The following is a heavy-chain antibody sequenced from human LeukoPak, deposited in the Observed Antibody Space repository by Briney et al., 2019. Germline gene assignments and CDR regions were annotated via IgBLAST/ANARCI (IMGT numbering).Heavy chain of an antibody. J-gene: IGHJ6*03. CDR3: AKDRVYNYYYMDV. Sequence: GGSLRLSCAVSGFTVSSNYMSWVRQAPGKGLEWVSVIYSGGNTYYADSVKGRFTISRDNSKNTLYLQMNSLRAEDTAVYYRAKDRVYNYYYMDVWGKGTTVTISS. CDR1: GFTVSSNY. V-gene: IGHV3-53*01. CDR2: IYSGGNT.